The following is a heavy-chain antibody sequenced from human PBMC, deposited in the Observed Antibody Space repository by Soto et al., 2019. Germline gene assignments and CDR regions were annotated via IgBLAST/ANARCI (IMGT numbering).Heavy chain of an antibody. D-gene: IGHD5-18*01. Sequence: QVQLVQSGAEVKKPGASLKVSCKASGYTFTDYDINWVRQAPGQGLEWMGWMNPRSGLTGYAQKFQDRVMLSRNTSISAAYMELSSLKSDDTAMYYCVRGRGYNYGPGTRPEALDFWGQGTLVTVSS. CDR2: MNPRSGLT. CDR1: GYTFTDYD. V-gene: IGHV1-8*01. CDR3: VRGRGYNYGPGTRPEALDF. J-gene: IGHJ3*01.